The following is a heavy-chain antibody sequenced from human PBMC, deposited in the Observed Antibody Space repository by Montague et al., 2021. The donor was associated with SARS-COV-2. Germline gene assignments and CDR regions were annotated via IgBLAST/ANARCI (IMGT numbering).Heavy chain of an antibody. Sequence: SETLSLTCTVSGGSISSPDYYWGWIRQSPGKGLEWIGSISYTGRTYYNPSLRSRVSFSVDTSKNHFSLSLSSVTVADTAVYFCARQLPTCCATNKCYFYYFDGWGQGALVTVSS. J-gene: IGHJ4*02. CDR1: GGSISSPDYY. CDR2: ISYTGRT. CDR3: ARQLPTCCATNKCYFYYFDG. V-gene: IGHV4-39*01. D-gene: IGHD1-26*01.